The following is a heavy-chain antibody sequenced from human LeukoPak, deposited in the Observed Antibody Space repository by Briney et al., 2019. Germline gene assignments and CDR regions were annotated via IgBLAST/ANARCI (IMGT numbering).Heavy chain of an antibody. D-gene: IGHD1-14*01. Sequence: PGGSLRLSCVASGFTFSNAWMSWVRQAPGKGLEWVGRIKSKSDGGTTDYAAPVKGRFSISRDDSKNTVYLQMNSLKTGDTAVYYCTTDGTGGMDVWGQGTTVTVSS. CDR3: TTDGTGGMDV. CDR1: GFTFSNAW. CDR2: IKSKSDGGTT. V-gene: IGHV3-15*01. J-gene: IGHJ6*02.